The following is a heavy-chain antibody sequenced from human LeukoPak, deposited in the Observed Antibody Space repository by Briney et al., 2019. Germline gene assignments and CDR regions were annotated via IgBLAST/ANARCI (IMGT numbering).Heavy chain of an antibody. D-gene: IGHD3-10*01. V-gene: IGHV3-33*06. CDR1: GFTFSSYG. CDR3: AKYFASGSYYKLPH. CDR2: IWYDGSNK. J-gene: IGHJ1*01. Sequence: GGSLRLSCAAAGFTFSSYGMHCGRQAPGKGLEGVAVIWYDGSNKYYADSVKGRFTISRDDSKNTLYLQMTSLRAEDTAVYYCAKYFASGSYYKLPHWGQGTLVTVSS.